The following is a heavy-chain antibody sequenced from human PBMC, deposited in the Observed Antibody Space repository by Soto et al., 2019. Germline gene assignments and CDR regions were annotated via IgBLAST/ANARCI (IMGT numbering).Heavy chain of an antibody. D-gene: IGHD6-19*01. V-gene: IGHV3-30-3*01. CDR1: GFTFSSYA. CDR3: ARDRYSSGWNAYFDY. Sequence: QVQLVESGGGVVQPGRSLRLSCAASGFTFSSYAMHWVRQAPGKGLEWVAVISYDGSNKYYADSVKGRFTISRDNSKNPLYLQMNSLRAEDTAVYYCARDRYSSGWNAYFDYWGQGTLVTVSS. CDR2: ISYDGSNK. J-gene: IGHJ4*02.